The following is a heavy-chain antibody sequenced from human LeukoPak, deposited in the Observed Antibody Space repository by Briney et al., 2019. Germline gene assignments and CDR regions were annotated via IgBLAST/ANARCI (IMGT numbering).Heavy chain of an antibody. V-gene: IGHV3-23*01. CDR3: AKSNAVVPANPLDY. D-gene: IGHD2-2*01. Sequence: PGGSLRLSCAASGFTFSSYAMSWVRQAPGKGLEWVSAISGSGGSTYYADSVKGRFTISRDNSKNTLYLQMNSLRAEDTAVYYCAKSNAVVPANPLDYWGQGTLVTVSS. J-gene: IGHJ4*02. CDR1: GFTFSSYA. CDR2: ISGSGGST.